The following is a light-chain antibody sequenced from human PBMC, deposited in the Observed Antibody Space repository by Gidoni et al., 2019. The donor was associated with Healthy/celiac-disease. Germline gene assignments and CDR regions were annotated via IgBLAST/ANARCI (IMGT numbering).Light chain of an antibody. CDR2: WAS. V-gene: IGKV4-1*01. J-gene: IGKJ1*01. CDR1: QSVLYSSNNKNY. Sequence: DIVMTQSPDYLAVSLGERATINCKSSQSVLYSSNNKNYLAWYQQKPGQPPKLLIYWASTRESGVPDRFSGSGYGTDFTRTIISLQAEDVAVYYWQQYYSTPWTFGQGTKVEIK. CDR3: QQYYSTPWT.